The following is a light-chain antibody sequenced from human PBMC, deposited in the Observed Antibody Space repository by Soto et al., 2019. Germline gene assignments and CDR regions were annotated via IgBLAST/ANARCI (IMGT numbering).Light chain of an antibody. CDR1: DSVSSDY. CDR3: QQYGSSPLT. CDR2: RAS. Sequence: EIVLTQSPGTLSLSPGERATLSCRASDSVSSDYLAWYQQKPGQTPKVLIYRASSRATGIPDRFSGSGSGTDFTLTISRLEPEDFAVYYCQQYGSSPLTFGGGTKVEIK. V-gene: IGKV3-20*01. J-gene: IGKJ4*01.